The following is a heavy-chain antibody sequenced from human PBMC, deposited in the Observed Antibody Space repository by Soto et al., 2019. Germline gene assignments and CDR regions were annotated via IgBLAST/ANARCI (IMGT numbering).Heavy chain of an antibody. J-gene: IGHJ6*02. CDR2: ISGSGGST. V-gene: IGHV3-23*01. D-gene: IGHD4-17*01. Sequence: HPGGSLRLSCAASGFTFSSYAMSWVRQAPGKGLEWVSAISGSGGSTYYADSVKGRFTISRDNSKNTLYLQMNSLRAEDTAVYYCAKDKKTTVVTPLYYYYGMDVWGQGTTVTVSS. CDR3: AKDKKTTVVTPLYYYYGMDV. CDR1: GFTFSSYA.